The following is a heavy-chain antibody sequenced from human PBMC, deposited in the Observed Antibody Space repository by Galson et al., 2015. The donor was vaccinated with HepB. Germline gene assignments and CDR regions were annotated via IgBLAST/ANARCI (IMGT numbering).Heavy chain of an antibody. J-gene: IGHJ6*02. CDR1: GFNFRRYA. CDR3: VRTPYSVILTVHSMDI. CDR2: IGSDEDST. D-gene: IGHD3-9*01. V-gene: IGHV3-64D*06. Sequence: SLRLSCAASGFNFRRYAMHWVRQAPGKGLEYVSGIGSDEDSTFYADSVKGRFTISRDNSKNKLFLQMTSLRAEDTASYYCVRTPYSVILTVHSMDIWCQRTTVPVAS.